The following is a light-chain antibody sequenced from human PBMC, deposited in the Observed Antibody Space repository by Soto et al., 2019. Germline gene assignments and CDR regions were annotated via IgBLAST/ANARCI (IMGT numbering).Light chain of an antibody. J-gene: IGKJ1*01. CDR2: DAS. Sequence: DIQMTQSPSSLSASVGDRVTITCQASQDISNYLNWYQQKPGKAPKLLIYDASNLETGVPSRFSGSGSGTDFTFTISSLQPEDIATYYCQQYDKLPRWTFGQGTKVEIK. CDR1: QDISNY. CDR3: QQYDKLPRWT. V-gene: IGKV1-33*01.